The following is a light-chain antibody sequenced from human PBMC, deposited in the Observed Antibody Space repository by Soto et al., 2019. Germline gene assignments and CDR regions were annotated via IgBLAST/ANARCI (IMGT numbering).Light chain of an antibody. V-gene: IGKV3-15*01. J-gene: IGKJ2*01. CDR1: QNIGSN. CDR3: QQYNNWPPYT. Sequence: EIVMTQSPATLSVSPGERATLSCRASQNIGSNLAWYQQRPGQAPRLLMYGASTRATETPARFSGSGSATDFTLTISSLQSEDFAVYYCQQYNNWPPYTLGQGTKVDIK. CDR2: GAS.